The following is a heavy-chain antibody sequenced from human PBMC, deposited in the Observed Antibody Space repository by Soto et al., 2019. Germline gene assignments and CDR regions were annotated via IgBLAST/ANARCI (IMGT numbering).Heavy chain of an antibody. CDR3: ARRSGTVRYCISTSCYPYFDY. V-gene: IGHV5-51*01. CDR2: IYPGDSDT. J-gene: IGHJ4*02. CDR1: GYSFTSYW. D-gene: IGHD2-2*01. Sequence: PGESLKISCKGSGYSFTSYWIGWVRQMPGKGLEWMGIIYPGDSDTRYSPSFQGQVTISADKSISTAYLQWSSLKASDTAMYYCARRSGTVRYCISTSCYPYFDYWGQGTLVTVSS.